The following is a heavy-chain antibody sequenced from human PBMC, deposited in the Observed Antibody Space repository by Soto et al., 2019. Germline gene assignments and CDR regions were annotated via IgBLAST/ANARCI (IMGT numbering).Heavy chain of an antibody. Sequence: QVQLVQSGAEVKKPGSSVKVSCKASGGTFSSYAISWVRQAPGQGLEWMGGIIPIFGTANYAQKFQGRVTSTADESTSPAYMELSSLRSEDTAVYYCARDTWNNNAYGDRRYYYYGMDVWGKGTTVTFSS. CDR3: ARDTWNNNAYGDRRYYYYGMDV. V-gene: IGHV1-69*01. J-gene: IGHJ6*04. D-gene: IGHD4-17*01. CDR1: GGTFSSYA. CDR2: IIPIFGTA.